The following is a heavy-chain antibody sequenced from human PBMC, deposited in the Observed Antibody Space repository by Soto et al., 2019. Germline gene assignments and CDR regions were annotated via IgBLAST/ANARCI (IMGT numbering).Heavy chain of an antibody. Sequence: SLRLSCAASGFTFNTYAMSWVRQAPGKGLEWVSAISSSGGSTYYADSVKGRFTISRDNAKNSLYLQMNSLRAEDTAVYYCARVTSDYWGQGTLVTVSS. D-gene: IGHD4-4*01. V-gene: IGHV3-23*01. CDR3: ARVTSDY. CDR1: GFTFNTYA. J-gene: IGHJ4*02. CDR2: ISSSGGST.